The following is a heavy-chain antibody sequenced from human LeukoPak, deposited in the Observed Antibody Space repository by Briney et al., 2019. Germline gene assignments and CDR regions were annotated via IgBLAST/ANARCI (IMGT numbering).Heavy chain of an antibody. Sequence: ASQTLSLTCTVSGGSISSGGYYWSWIRQPPGKGLEWIGYIYHSGSTYYNPSLKSRVTISVDTSKNQFSLKLSSVTAADTAVYYCARSISGGYSGYDLDWYFDLWGRGTLVTVSS. CDR3: ARSISGGYSGYDLDWYFDL. V-gene: IGHV4-30-2*05. CDR2: IYHSGST. J-gene: IGHJ2*01. CDR1: GGSISSGGYY. D-gene: IGHD5-12*01.